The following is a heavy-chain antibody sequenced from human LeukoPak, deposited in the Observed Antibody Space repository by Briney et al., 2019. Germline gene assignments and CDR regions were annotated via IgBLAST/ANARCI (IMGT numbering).Heavy chain of an antibody. CDR3: ARDPYGSGSYWNY. J-gene: IGHJ4*02. CDR2: IKQDGNEK. D-gene: IGHD3-10*01. Sequence: PGGSLTLSCAASGFTFSSYWMNWVRQAPGKGLEWVANIKQDGNEKYYVDSVKGRFTISRDNAKNSLYLQMNSLRAEDTAVYYCARDPYGSGSYWNYWGQGTLVTVSS. V-gene: IGHV3-7*01. CDR1: GFTFSSYW.